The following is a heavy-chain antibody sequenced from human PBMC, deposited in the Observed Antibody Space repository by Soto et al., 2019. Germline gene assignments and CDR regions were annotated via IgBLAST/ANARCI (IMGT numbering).Heavy chain of an antibody. CDR3: AKDMGYGYGFWYYYYGMDV. Sequence: PGGSLRLSCAASGFTFSSYGMHWVRQAPGKGLEWVAVISYDGSNKYYADSVKGRFTISRDNSKNTLYLQMNSLRAEDTAVYYCAKDMGYGYGFWYYYYGMDVWGQGTTVTVSS. J-gene: IGHJ6*02. CDR2: ISYDGSNK. CDR1: GFTFSSYG. V-gene: IGHV3-30*18. D-gene: IGHD5-18*01.